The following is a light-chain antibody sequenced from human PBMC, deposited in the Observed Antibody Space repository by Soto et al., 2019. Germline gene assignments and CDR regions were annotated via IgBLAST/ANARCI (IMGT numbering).Light chain of an antibody. J-gene: IGKJ4*01. CDR3: QHRRIWPLI. V-gene: IGKV3-11*01. Sequence: EIVLTQSPATLSLSPGERVTLSCRASQSVEHYLAWYQQKPGQAPRLLIYEASSRATGIPARFSGSGSGTDLTLTIGSLEADDFAVYYCQHRRIWPLIFGGGTKVEIK. CDR2: EAS. CDR1: QSVEHY.